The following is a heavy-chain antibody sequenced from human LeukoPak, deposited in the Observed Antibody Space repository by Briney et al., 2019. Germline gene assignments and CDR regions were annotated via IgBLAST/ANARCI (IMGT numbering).Heavy chain of an antibody. J-gene: IGHJ6*02. Sequence: GESLKISCKGSGYSFTSYWIGWVRQMPGKGLEWMGIIYPGDSDTRYSPSFQGQVTISADKSISTAYLQWSSLKASDTAMYYCARHRVGVDTFYYYGMDVWGQGTTVTVSS. CDR1: GYSFTSYW. CDR3: ARHRVGVDTFYYYGMDV. CDR2: IYPGDSDT. D-gene: IGHD5-18*01. V-gene: IGHV5-51*01.